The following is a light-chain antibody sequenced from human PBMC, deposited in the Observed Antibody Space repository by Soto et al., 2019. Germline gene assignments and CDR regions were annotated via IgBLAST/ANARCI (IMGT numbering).Light chain of an antibody. V-gene: IGLV2-11*01. CDR2: DVN. J-gene: IGLJ3*02. CDR3: CSYAGSYIWV. CDR1: SSDVGGYNY. Sequence: QSALTQPRSVSGSPGQSVSISCTGTSSDVGGYNYVSWFQQHPGKAPKIVIFDVNKRPSGVPDRFSGSKSGNTASLTISGLQAEDEADYYCCSYAGSYIWVFGGGTKLTVL.